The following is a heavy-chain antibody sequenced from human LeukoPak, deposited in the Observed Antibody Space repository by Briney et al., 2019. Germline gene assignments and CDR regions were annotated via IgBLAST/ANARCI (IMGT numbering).Heavy chain of an antibody. CDR1: GYTFTSYD. J-gene: IGHJ6*03. CDR3: ARRSYSSSGVYYYYYMDV. D-gene: IGHD6-13*01. Sequence: GASVKVSCKASGYTFTSYDINWARQATGQGLEWMGWMNPNSGNTGYAQKFQGRVTMTRNTSISTAYMELSSLRSEDTAVYYCARRSYSSSGVYYYYYMDVWGEGTTVTVSS. CDR2: MNPNSGNT. V-gene: IGHV1-8*01.